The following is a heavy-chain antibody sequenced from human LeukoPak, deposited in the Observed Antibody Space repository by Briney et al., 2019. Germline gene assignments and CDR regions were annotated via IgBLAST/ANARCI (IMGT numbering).Heavy chain of an antibody. V-gene: IGHV4-61*02. D-gene: IGHD1-26*01. Sequence: PSETLSLTCTVSHGSISSGSYHWSWFRQPAGKGLEWIGRILSSGSTNSNPSLKSRVTMSLDTSKKQFSLDLISVTAADTAVYYCATRVGGNAFDIWGQGTMVTVSS. CDR3: ATRVGGNAFDI. CDR2: ILSSGST. J-gene: IGHJ3*02. CDR1: HGSISSGSYH.